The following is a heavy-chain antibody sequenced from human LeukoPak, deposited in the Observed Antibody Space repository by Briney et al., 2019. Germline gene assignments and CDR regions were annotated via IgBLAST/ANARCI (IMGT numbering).Heavy chain of an antibody. CDR2: IYPGDSDT. D-gene: IGHD1-26*01. Sequence: GESLKISCKGSGYSFTTYWIGWVRQMPGKGLECMGIIYPGDSDTRYSPSFQGQVTISADKSISTAYLQWSSLRASDTAMYYCARSGGGNYYSFDYWGQGTLVTVSS. CDR1: GYSFTTYW. J-gene: IGHJ4*02. CDR3: ARSGGGNYYSFDY. V-gene: IGHV5-51*01.